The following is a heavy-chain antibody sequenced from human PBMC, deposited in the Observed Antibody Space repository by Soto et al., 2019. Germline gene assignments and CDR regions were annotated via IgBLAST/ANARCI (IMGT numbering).Heavy chain of an antibody. CDR1: GGSISRYY. CDR2: WYNAGST. Sequence: PSETLSLTCTVSGGSISRYYWSWIRQPPGKGLESVGHWYNAGSTGYNPSLKNRATISVDISQNQFSLNLNYVTAADTAVYYCARDLWGYCGTDCYPLDVWGQGTTVTVSS. J-gene: IGHJ6*02. CDR3: ARDLWGYCGTDCYPLDV. V-gene: IGHV4-59*01. D-gene: IGHD2-21*02.